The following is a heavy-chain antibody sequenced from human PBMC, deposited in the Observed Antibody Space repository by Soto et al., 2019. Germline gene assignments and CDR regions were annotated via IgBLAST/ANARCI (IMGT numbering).Heavy chain of an antibody. Sequence: GGSLRLSCAASGFTFSSYAMSWVRQAPGKGLEWVSAISGSGGSTYYADYVKGRFTISRDNSKNTLYLQMNSLRAEDTAVYYYARGLVKGYYYGMDVWGQGTTVTV. CDR2: ISGSGGST. D-gene: IGHD6-6*01. V-gene: IGHV3-23*01. CDR1: GFTFSSYA. J-gene: IGHJ6*02. CDR3: ARGLVKGYYYGMDV.